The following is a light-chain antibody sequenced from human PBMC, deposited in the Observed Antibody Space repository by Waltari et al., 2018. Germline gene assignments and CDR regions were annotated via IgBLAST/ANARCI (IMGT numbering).Light chain of an antibody. CDR3: QQRSNWPALT. J-gene: IGKJ4*01. Sequence: EIVLTQSPATLSLSPGERATLSCRASQSVSSYLAWYQQKPGQAPRLLIYDASNRATGIPARFSSSGSGTDVTLTISGLEAEDVAVYYCQQRSNWPALTFGGGTKVEIK. CDR2: DAS. V-gene: IGKV3-11*01. CDR1: QSVSSY.